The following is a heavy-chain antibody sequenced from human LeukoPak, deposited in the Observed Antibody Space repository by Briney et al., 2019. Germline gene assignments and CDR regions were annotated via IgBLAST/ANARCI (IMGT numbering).Heavy chain of an antibody. V-gene: IGHV1-69*04. CDR1: GGTFSSYT. CDR3: ARDEVGRVGAT. CDR2: IIPIFGIA. J-gene: IGHJ5*02. Sequence: GASVKVSRKASGGTFSSYTISWVRQAPGQGLEWMGRIIPIFGIANYAQKFQGRVTITADKSTSTAYMELSSLRSEDTAVYYCARDEVGRVGATWGQGTLVTVSS. D-gene: IGHD1-26*01.